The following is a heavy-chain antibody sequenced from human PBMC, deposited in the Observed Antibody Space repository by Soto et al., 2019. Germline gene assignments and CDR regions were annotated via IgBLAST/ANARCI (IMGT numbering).Heavy chain of an antibody. CDR3: ARTDSGSSYYFDH. J-gene: IGHJ4*02. CDR2: ISSSSSYI. D-gene: IGHD6-19*01. Sequence: EVQLVESGGGLVKPGGSLRLSCAASGFTFSSYSMNWVRQAPGKGLEWVSSISSSSSYIYYSDSVKGRFTISRDNAKNSLSLQMNSLRAEDTAVYYCARTDSGSSYYFDHWGQGTLVTVSS. CDR1: GFTFSSYS. V-gene: IGHV3-21*01.